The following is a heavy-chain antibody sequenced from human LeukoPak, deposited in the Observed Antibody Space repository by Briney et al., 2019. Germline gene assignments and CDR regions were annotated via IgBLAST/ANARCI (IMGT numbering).Heavy chain of an antibody. V-gene: IGHV4-4*07. D-gene: IGHD2-2*02. J-gene: IGHJ5*02. CDR1: GGSISSYY. Sequence: SETLSLTCTVSGGSISSYYWSWIRQPAGKGLEWIGRIYTSGGTNYNPSLKSRVTMSVDTSKNQFPLKLSSVTAADTAVYYCARDLILGYCSSTSCYTGWFDPWGQGTLVTVSS. CDR2: IYTSGGT. CDR3: ARDLILGYCSSTSCYTGWFDP.